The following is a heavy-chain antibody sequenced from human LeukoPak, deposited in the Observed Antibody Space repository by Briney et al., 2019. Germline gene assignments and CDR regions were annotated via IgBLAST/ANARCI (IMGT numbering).Heavy chain of an antibody. CDR3: ARGGRHHIPVQLGAGWHFDL. Sequence: PGRSLRLSCAASGFTFDDYAMHWVRLAPGKGLEWVSVISWNSVSIVYADSVKGRFNISRDNAKNSLYLLMNSLQVEDTALYYCARGGRHHIPVQLGAGWHFDLWGRGTLVTVSS. CDR2: ISWNSVSI. J-gene: IGHJ2*01. CDR1: GFTFDDYA. V-gene: IGHV3-9*01. D-gene: IGHD2-2*01.